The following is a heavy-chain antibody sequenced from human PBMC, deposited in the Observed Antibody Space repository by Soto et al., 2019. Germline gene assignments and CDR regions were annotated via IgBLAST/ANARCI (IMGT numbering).Heavy chain of an antibody. V-gene: IGHV1-18*01. D-gene: IGHD6-19*01. J-gene: IGHJ5*02. Sequence: ASVKVSCKASGYPFTSYVISWVRQAPGQGLEWMGWISAYNGNTNYAQKLQGRVTMTTDTSTSTAYMELRSLRSDDTAVYYCAREVVRVAGTRWFDPWGQGTLVTVSS. CDR3: AREVVRVAGTRWFDP. CDR1: GYPFTSYV. CDR2: ISAYNGNT.